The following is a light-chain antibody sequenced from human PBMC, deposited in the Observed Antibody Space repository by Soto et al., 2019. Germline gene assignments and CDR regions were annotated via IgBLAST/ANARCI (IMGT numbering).Light chain of an antibody. Sequence: DIQMTQSPSSLSASVGDRVTISCRASQTITTYLNWYQQKPGKAPKLLIYAASSLHSGVPSRFSGSGSGTDFTRTISSLQPEDFAAYYCQQTYSALWTFGQGTKLEIK. CDR2: AAS. CDR1: QTITTY. CDR3: QQTYSALWT. J-gene: IGKJ1*01. V-gene: IGKV1-39*01.